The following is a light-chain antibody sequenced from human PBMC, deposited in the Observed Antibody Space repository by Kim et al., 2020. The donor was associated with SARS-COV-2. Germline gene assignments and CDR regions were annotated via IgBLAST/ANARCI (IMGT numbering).Light chain of an antibody. CDR3: QQSYSTPFT. V-gene: IGKV1-39*01. CDR2: AAS. Sequence: ASVGDRVTITCRASQSISSYLNWYQQKPGKAPKLLIYAASSLQSGVPSRFSGSGSGTDFSLTISSLQPEDFATYYCQQSYSTPFTFGPGTKVDIK. CDR1: QSISSY. J-gene: IGKJ3*01.